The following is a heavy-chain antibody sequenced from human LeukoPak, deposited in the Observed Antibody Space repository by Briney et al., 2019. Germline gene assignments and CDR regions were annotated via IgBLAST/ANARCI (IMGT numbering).Heavy chain of an antibody. CDR2: INSDASDT. CDR1: GFTFSRHW. Sequence: GGSLRLSCAASGFTFSRHWMHWVRQAPGKGLVWISRINSDASDTNYADFVKGRFTISRDNAKNTVYLQMNNLRTEDTAVYYCVSFYETNWGRGTLVTVSS. CDR3: VSFYETN. J-gene: IGHJ4*02. D-gene: IGHD2-2*01. V-gene: IGHV3-74*01.